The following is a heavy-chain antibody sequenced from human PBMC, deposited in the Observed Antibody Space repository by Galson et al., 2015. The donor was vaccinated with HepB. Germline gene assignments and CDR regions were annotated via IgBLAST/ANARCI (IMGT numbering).Heavy chain of an antibody. CDR2: IYSGGST. CDR3: AREISGSYFY. CDR1: GFTVSSNY. V-gene: IGHV3-53*01. D-gene: IGHD3-10*01. J-gene: IGHJ4*02. Sequence: SLRLSCAASGFTVSSNYMSWVRQAPGKGLEWVSVIYSGGSTYYADSVKGRFTISRDNSKNTLYLLMNSLRAEDTAVYYCAREISGSYFYWGQGTLVTVSS.